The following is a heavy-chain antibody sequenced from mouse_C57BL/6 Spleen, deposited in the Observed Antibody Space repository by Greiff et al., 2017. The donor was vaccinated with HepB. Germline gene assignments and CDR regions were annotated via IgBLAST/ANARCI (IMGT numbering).Heavy chain of an antibody. Sequence: VQLQQPGAELVKPGASVKLSCKASGYTFTSYWMQWVKQRPGQGLEWIGEIDPSDSYTNYNQKFKGKATLTVATSSSTAYMQLSSLTSEDSAVEYCARPYYYGSSSAAWFAYWGQGTLVTVSA. CDR2: IDPSDSYT. D-gene: IGHD1-1*01. V-gene: IGHV1-50*01. J-gene: IGHJ3*01. CDR3: ARPYYYGSSSAAWFAY. CDR1: GYTFTSYW.